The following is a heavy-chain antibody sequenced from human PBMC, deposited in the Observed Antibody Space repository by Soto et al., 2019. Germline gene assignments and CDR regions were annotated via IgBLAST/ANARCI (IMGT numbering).Heavy chain of an antibody. J-gene: IGHJ4*02. D-gene: IGHD1-26*01. Sequence: SETLSLTCTFSGVPVSSGSNHWSWIRQPPGKGLEWIGYISYSGNTDYSSSLESRAIISIDTSNNQFSLKLSSVTAADTAVYYCARDVSDSGWLDCWGQGRLVTVS. CDR1: GVPVSSGSNH. CDR2: ISYSGNT. V-gene: IGHV4-61*01. CDR3: ARDVSDSGWLDC.